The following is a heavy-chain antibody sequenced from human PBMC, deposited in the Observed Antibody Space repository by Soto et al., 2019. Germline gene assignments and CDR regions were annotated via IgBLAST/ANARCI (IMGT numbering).Heavy chain of an antibody. V-gene: IGHV4-30-4*01. J-gene: IGHJ5*01. CDR3: ARAEWLGDLVSFDF. CDR1: GDSINSGDFF. D-gene: IGHD3-10*01. Sequence: SETLSLTCTVSGDSINSGDFFWSWIRQPPGKGLEWIGYVYYSGSTYYNPSLSSRLTMSIDTSKKQFSLKVTSVTATDTAVYYCARAEWLGDLVSFDFWGQGTLVTVSS. CDR2: VYYSGST.